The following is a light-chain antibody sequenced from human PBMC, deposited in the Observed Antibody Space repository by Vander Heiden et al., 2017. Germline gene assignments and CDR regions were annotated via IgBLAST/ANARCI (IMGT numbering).Light chain of an antibody. V-gene: IGKV1-39*01. J-gene: IGKJ2*01. Sequence: DIQITQSPSSRSTSVGDRVTITCRASQSISTYLNWYQQKPGKAPKLLIYTASSLQSGVPSRFSGSGSGTDGTDFTLTISSLQREDFATYYCQQSYNIPHTFGQGTKLEIK. CDR2: TAS. CDR1: QSISTY. CDR3: QQSYNIPHT.